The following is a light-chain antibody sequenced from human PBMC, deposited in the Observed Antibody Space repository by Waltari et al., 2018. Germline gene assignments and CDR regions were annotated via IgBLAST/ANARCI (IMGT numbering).Light chain of an antibody. CDR2: GAS. Sequence: EIVLTQSPGTLSLSPGERATLSCRASQSVSSSYLAGYQQKPGQAPRLLIYGASSRATGIPDRFSGSGSGTDFTLTISRLEPEDFAMFYCQQYGSSTGLTFGGGTKVEIK. J-gene: IGKJ4*01. V-gene: IGKV3-20*01. CDR3: QQYGSSTGLT. CDR1: QSVSSSY.